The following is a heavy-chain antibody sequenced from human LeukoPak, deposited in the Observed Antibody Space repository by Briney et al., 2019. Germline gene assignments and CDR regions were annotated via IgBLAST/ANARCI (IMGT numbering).Heavy chain of an antibody. CDR1: GFSFSSYG. J-gene: IGHJ4*02. D-gene: IGHD6-19*01. CDR2: SDNGGMT. Sequence: PGGSLRLSRTASGFSFSSYGMSWVRQAPGKGLEYVSASDNGGMTFYADSVKGRFTISRDNSKNTLYLQMSSLRGEDTAVYYCYVSGWTEDIDNWGQGTLVTVSS. V-gene: IGHV3-64D*06. CDR3: YVSGWTEDIDN.